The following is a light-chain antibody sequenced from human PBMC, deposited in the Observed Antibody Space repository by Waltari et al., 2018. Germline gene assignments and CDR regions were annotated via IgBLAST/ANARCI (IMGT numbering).Light chain of an antibody. V-gene: IGKV3-15*01. J-gene: IGKJ2*01. CDR2: GAS. Sequence: EIVMTQSPATLSVFPGARATLSCRASQSITTKLAWYQQSPGQAPRLLIYGASPRATGIPARFTGSGSGTEFTLTITSLQSEDFAVYFCQQYDKWPPYTFGQGTKLEIK. CDR1: QSITTK. CDR3: QQYDKWPPYT.